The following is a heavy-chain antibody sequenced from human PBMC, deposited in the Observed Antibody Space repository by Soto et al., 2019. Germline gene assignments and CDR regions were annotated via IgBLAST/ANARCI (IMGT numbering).Heavy chain of an antibody. CDR1: GGTFSSYA. J-gene: IGHJ5*02. D-gene: IGHD2-15*01. CDR2: IIPIFGTA. V-gene: IGHV1-69*06. Sequence: QVQLVQSGAEVKKPGSSVKVSCKASGGTFSSYAISWVRQAPGQGLEWMGGIIPIFGTANYAQKFQGRVTITADKSTSTAYMELSSLRSEDTAVHYCAREGRGYCSGGSCSHWFDPWGQGTLVTVSS. CDR3: AREGRGYCSGGSCSHWFDP.